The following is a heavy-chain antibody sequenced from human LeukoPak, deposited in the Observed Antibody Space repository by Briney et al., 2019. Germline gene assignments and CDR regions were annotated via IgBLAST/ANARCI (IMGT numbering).Heavy chain of an antibody. D-gene: IGHD3-22*01. Sequence: ASVKVSCKASGYTFTSYDINWVRQATGQGLEWMGWMNPNSGNTGYAQKFQGRVTMTRSTSISTAYMELSSLRSEDTAVYYCARSLYYYDSSGFSYYYYYYMDVWGKGTTVTVSS. V-gene: IGHV1-8*01. CDR3: ARSLYYYDSSGFSYYYYYYMDV. CDR2: MNPNSGNT. CDR1: GYTFTSYD. J-gene: IGHJ6*03.